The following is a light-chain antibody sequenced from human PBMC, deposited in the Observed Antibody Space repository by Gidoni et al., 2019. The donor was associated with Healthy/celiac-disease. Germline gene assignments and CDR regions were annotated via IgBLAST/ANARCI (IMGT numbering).Light chain of an antibody. Sequence: DIQMTQLPSSLSASVADRVTITCRESQSISSYLNWYQQKQGKAPKLLIYAASSLPSGVPSRFSGSGSGTDFTLTISSLQPEDFATYYCQQSYSTPITFGQXTRLEIK. CDR2: AAS. J-gene: IGKJ5*01. V-gene: IGKV1-39*01. CDR3: QQSYSTPIT. CDR1: QSISSY.